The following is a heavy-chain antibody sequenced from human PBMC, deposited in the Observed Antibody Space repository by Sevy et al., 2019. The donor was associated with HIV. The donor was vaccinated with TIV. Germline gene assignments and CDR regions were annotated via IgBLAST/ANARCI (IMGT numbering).Heavy chain of an antibody. D-gene: IGHD6-19*01. Sequence: GGSLRLSCAASGFSVSTHAMHWVRQAPGKELEWVALISYDGSSKYYADSVKGRLTISRDNSKNTLYLQMSSLRPDDTAVYYCTRDAGYSTGWYPSDYWGQGTLVTVSS. CDR1: GFSVSTHA. V-gene: IGHV3-30-3*01. J-gene: IGHJ4*02. CDR2: ISYDGSSK. CDR3: TRDAGYSTGWYPSDY.